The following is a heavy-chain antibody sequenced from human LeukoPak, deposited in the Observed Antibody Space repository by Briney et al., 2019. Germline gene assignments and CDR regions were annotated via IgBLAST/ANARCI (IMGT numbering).Heavy chain of an antibody. D-gene: IGHD3-16*01. J-gene: IGHJ4*02. V-gene: IGHV3-74*01. CDR1: GFTFSSYW. Sequence: GGSLRLSCAASGFTFSSYWMHWVRQAPGKGLVWVSRISNDGGNTSYADSVKGRFTISRDNSKFTLYLQMNSLRAEDTAVYYCAKFWGGLDYWGQGTLVTVSS. CDR2: ISNDGGNT. CDR3: AKFWGGLDY.